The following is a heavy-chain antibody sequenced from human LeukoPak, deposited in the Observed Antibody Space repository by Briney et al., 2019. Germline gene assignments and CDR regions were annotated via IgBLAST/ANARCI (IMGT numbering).Heavy chain of an antibody. Sequence: PSETLSLTCTVSGDSISHSYWSWLRQPPGKGLEWIGYIYYTGTTNYNPSLKSRVTISLDTSKNQFTLKLSSVTAADTAVYYCARQAGTLLDYFDYWGQGTLVTVSS. J-gene: IGHJ4*02. CDR1: GDSISHSY. CDR2: IYYTGTT. CDR3: ARQAGTLLDYFDY. D-gene: IGHD6-19*01. V-gene: IGHV4-59*08.